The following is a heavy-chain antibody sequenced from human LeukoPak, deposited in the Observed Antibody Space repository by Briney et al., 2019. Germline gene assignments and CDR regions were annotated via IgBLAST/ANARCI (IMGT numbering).Heavy chain of an antibody. V-gene: IGHV3-53*01. CDR1: GFTVSSNY. Sequence: GGSLRLSCAASGFTVSSNYMSWVRQAPGKGLEWVSVIYSGGSTYYADSVKGRFTISRDNSKNTLYLQMNSLRAEDTAVYYCARLAAASRMDVWGTGTTVTVSS. CDR2: IYSGGST. CDR3: ARLAAASRMDV. D-gene: IGHD6-13*01. J-gene: IGHJ6*04.